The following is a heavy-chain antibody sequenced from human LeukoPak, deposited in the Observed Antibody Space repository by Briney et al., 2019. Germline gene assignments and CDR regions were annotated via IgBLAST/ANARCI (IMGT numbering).Heavy chain of an antibody. CDR2: ISYDGSNK. Sequence: GGSLRLSCAASGFTFSSYGMHWVRQAPGKGLEWGAVISYDGSNKYYADSVKGRFTISRDNSKNTLYLQMNSLRAEDTAVYYCANAGAQGTTGDAFDIWGQGTMVTVSS. D-gene: IGHD1-7*01. V-gene: IGHV3-30*18. CDR1: GFTFSSYG. CDR3: ANAGAQGTTGDAFDI. J-gene: IGHJ3*02.